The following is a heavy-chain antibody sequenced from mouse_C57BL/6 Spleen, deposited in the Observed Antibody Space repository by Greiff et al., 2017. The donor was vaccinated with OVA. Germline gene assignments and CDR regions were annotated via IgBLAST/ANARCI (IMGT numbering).Heavy chain of an antibody. V-gene: IGHV1-53*01. CDR3: ARWGPWFAY. Sequence: QVQLQQSGTELVKPGASVKLSCKASGYTFTSYWMHWVKQRPGQGLEWIGNINPSNGGTTSNEKFKIKGTLTVDKSSSTAYLQLSSLTAEDSAVYYCARWGPWFAYWGQGTLVTVSA. CDR2: INPSNGGT. J-gene: IGHJ3*01. CDR1: GYTFTSYW.